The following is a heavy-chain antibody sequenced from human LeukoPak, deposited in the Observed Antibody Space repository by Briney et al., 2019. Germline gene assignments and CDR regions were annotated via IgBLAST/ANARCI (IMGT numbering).Heavy chain of an antibody. CDR2: ISGSGGST. D-gene: IGHD1-1*01. CDR3: AILQTWDY. Sequence: GGSVRLSCEASGFTFSSYAMSWVPQAPGKGLEWVSAISGSGGSTYYADSVKGRFTISRDNSKNTLYLQMNSLRAEDTAVYYCAILQTWDYWGQGTLVTVSS. CDR1: GFTFSSYA. V-gene: IGHV3-23*01. J-gene: IGHJ4*02.